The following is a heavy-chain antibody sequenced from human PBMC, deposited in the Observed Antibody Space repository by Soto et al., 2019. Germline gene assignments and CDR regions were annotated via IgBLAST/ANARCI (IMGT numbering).Heavy chain of an antibody. CDR2: ISTTLSTT. CDR1: GFTFSDYN. CDR3: ARDALSITLKYYFDY. J-gene: IGHJ4*02. Sequence: GGSLRLSGAASGFTFSDYNITWLRQAPGRGLEWVSYISTTLSTTYYADSVKGRFTISRDNAKNSLYLQMNSLRAEDTAVYYCARDALSITLKYYFDYLGQGILVTVSS. V-gene: IGHV3-11*01. D-gene: IGHD2-21*01.